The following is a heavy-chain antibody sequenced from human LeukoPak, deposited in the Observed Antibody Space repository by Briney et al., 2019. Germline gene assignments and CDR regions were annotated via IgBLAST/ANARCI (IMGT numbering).Heavy chain of an antibody. J-gene: IGHJ5*02. D-gene: IGHD2-15*01. Sequence: PGRSLRLSCAASGFSFSDYYMSWIRQAPGKGLEWLSYISSRGSAMYYADSVKGRFTISRDNARNSLYLEVSSLTAEDTAVYYCARESGGSWTIYDHWGQGTLVTVSS. CDR2: ISSRGSAM. CDR3: ARESGGSWTIYDH. V-gene: IGHV3-11*01. CDR1: GFSFSDYY.